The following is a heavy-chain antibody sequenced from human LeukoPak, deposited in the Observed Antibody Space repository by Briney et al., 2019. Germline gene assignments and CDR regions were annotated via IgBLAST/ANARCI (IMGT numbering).Heavy chain of an antibody. CDR1: GFTFSSYW. V-gene: IGHV3-7*04. J-gene: IGHJ6*02. Sequence: PGGSLRLSCAASGFTFSSYWMSWVRQAPGQGLEWVANIKQDGSEKYYVDSVKGRFTISRDNAKNSLYLQTNSLRAEDTAVYYCAGGVTAMANYYYYYGMDVWGQGTTVTVSS. D-gene: IGHD5-18*01. CDR3: AGGVTAMANYYYYYGMDV. CDR2: IKQDGSEK.